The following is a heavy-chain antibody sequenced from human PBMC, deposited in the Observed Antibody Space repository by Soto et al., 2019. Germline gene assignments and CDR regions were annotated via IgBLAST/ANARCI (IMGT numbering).Heavy chain of an antibody. D-gene: IGHD5-18*01. CDR3: ARDRGRTATNAFGI. Sequence: SVKVSCKASGGTFSSYTISWVRQAPGQGLEWMGRIIPILGIANYAQKFQGRVTITADKSTSTAYMELSSLRSEDTAVYYCARDRGRTATNAFGIWGQGTMVTVSS. V-gene: IGHV1-69*04. J-gene: IGHJ3*02. CDR1: GGTFSSYT. CDR2: IIPILGIA.